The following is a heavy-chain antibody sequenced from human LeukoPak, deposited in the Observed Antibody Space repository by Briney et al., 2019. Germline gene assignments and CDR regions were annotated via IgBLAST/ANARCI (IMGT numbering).Heavy chain of an antibody. J-gene: IGHJ5*02. CDR2: ISGSGCST. V-gene: IGHV3-23*01. CDR3: AKDVAARPGGWFDP. D-gene: IGHD6-6*01. CDR1: GFTLSSYA. Sequence: PGGSLRLSCAASGFTLSSYAMSWVRQAPGKGLEWVSAISGSGCSTYCADSVKGRFTISRDNSKNTLYLQMNSLRAEDTAVYYCAKDVAARPGGWFDPWGQGTLVTVSS.